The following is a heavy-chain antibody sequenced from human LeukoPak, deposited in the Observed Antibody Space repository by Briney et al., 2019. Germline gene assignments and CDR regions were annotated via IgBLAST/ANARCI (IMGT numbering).Heavy chain of an antibody. Sequence: SQTLSLTCAISGDSASSNSAAWNWIRQSPSRGLEWLGRTYYRSKWYNDYAVSVKSRITINPDTSKNQFSLQLNSVTPEDTAVYYCARGRYYDSSGYYKGPNWFDPWGQGTLVTVSS. CDR1: GDSASSNSAA. CDR3: ARGRYYDSSGYYKGPNWFDP. J-gene: IGHJ5*02. CDR2: TYYRSKWYN. D-gene: IGHD3-22*01. V-gene: IGHV6-1*01.